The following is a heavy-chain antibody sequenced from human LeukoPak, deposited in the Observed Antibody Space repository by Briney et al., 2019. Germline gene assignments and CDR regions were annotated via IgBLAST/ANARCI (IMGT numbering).Heavy chain of an antibody. CDR1: GFTFSSYA. D-gene: IGHD5-18*01. CDR3: AKGATWIQLWLLKSYFDY. J-gene: IGHJ4*02. CDR2: ISGSGGST. Sequence: PGGSLRLSCAASGFTFSSYAMSWVRQAPGEGLGWVSAISGSGGSTYYADSVKGRFTISRDNSKNTLYLQMNSLRAEDTAVYYCAKGATWIQLWLLKSYFDYWGQGTLVTVSS. V-gene: IGHV3-23*01.